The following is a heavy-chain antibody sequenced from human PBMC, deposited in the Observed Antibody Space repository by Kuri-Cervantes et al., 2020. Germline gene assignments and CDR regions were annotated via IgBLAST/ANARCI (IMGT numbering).Heavy chain of an antibody. V-gene: IGHV3-30-3*01. CDR2: ISYDGSNK. CDR1: GFTVSSNY. Sequence: GESLKISCAASGFTVSSNYMSWVRQAPGKGLEWVAVISYDGSNKYYADSVKGRFTISRDNSKNTLYLQMNSLRAEDTAVYYCVRRYFDYWGQGTLVTVSS. CDR3: VRRYFDY. J-gene: IGHJ4*02.